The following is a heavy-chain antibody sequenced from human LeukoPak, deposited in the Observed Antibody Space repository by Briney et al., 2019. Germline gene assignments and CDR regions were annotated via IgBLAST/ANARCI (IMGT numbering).Heavy chain of an antibody. J-gene: IGHJ6*03. V-gene: IGHV6-1*01. CDR1: GDSVSSNSAA. CDR2: TYYRSKWYN. CDR3: ARVSRIAAAGLINYYYYMDV. D-gene: IGHD6-13*01. Sequence: SQTLSLTCAISGDSVSSNSAAWNWIRQSPSRGLEWLGRTYYRSKWYNDYAVSVKSRITINPDTSKNQFSLQLNSVTPEDTAVYYCARVSRIAAAGLINYYYYMDVWGKGTTATVSS.